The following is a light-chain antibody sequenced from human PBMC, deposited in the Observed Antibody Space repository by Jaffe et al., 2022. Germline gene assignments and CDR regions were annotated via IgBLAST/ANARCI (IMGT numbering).Light chain of an antibody. CDR2: QDS. Sequence: SYELTQPPSVSVSPGQTASITCSGDKLGDKYACWYQQKPGQSPVLVIYQDSKRPSGIPERFSGSNSGNTATLTISGTQAMDEADYYCQAWDSSTAEVVFGTGTKVTVL. V-gene: IGLV3-1*01. CDR3: QAWDSSTAEVV. J-gene: IGLJ1*01. CDR1: KLGDKY.